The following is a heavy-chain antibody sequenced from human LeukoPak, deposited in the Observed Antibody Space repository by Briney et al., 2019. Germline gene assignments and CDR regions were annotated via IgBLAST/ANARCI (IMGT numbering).Heavy chain of an antibody. CDR1: GFTFSSYS. CDR2: ISSSSSTI. CDR3: AREKQWLDFDY. Sequence: GGSLRLSCAASGFTFSSYSMNWVRQAPGKGLEWVSYISSSSSTIYYADSVKGRFTISRDNAKNSLYLQMNSLRAEDTAVYYCAREKQWLDFDYWGQGTLVTVSS. J-gene: IGHJ4*02. V-gene: IGHV3-48*01. D-gene: IGHD6-19*01.